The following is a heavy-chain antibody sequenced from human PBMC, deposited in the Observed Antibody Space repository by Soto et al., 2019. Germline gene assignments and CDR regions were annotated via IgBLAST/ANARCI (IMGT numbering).Heavy chain of an antibody. J-gene: IGHJ5*02. V-gene: IGHV3-48*02. CDR3: ARDAYDLWTGYEYWLDP. Sequence: EVQLVESGGGLTQPGGSLRLSCVGSGFSFSMYGMNWVRQAPGKGLEWVSHISGSGSTTYYTGSVKGRFIISRDNAKNAVYMQMNSLRDEDTAVYFCARDAYDLWTGYEYWLDPLGQGTLVAVSS. CDR1: GFSFSMYG. D-gene: IGHD3-3*01. CDR2: ISGSGSTT.